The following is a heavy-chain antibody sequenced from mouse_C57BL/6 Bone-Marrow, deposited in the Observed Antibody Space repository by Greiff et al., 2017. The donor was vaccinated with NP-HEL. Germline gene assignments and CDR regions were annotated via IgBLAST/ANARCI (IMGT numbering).Heavy chain of an antibody. Sequence: EVQRVESGGGLVKPGGSLKLSCAASGFTFSSYAMSWVRQTPEKRLEWVATLSDGGSYTYYPDNVKGRFTISIDKAKNTLYLQMSHLKSEDRAMYDCARGWVLRDYWGQGTTLTVSA. J-gene: IGHJ2*01. CDR3: ARGWVLRDY. D-gene: IGHD2-3*01. CDR1: GFTFSSYA. CDR2: LSDGGSYT. V-gene: IGHV5-4*01.